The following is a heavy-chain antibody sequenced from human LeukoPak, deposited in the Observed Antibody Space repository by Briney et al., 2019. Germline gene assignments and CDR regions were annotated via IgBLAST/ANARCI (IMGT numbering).Heavy chain of an antibody. CDR3: ARVPITLAGTKDAKYFQH. CDR2: INGDESST. Sequence: GGSLRLSCAASGFTFSNYWMHWVRQAPGKGLVWVSRINGDESSTNYADSVKGRFTISRDNAKNTLSLQMNSLRAEDTAVYYCARVPITLAGTKDAKYFQHWGQGTLVTVSS. D-gene: IGHD6-19*01. J-gene: IGHJ1*01. CDR1: GFTFSNYW. V-gene: IGHV3-74*01.